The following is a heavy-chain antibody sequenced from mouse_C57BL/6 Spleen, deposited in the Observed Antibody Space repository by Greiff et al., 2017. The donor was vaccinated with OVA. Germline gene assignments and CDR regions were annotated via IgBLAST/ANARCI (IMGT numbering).Heavy chain of an antibody. D-gene: IGHD2-4*01. CDR3: ARPYDYEVYAMDY. Sequence: QVQLKESGPGLVAPSQSLSITCTVSGFSLTSYGVHWVRQPPGKGLEWLVVIWSDGSTTYNSALKSRLSISKDNSKSQVFLKMNSLQTDDTAMYYCARPYDYEVYAMDYWGQGTSVTVSS. CDR2: IWSDGST. J-gene: IGHJ4*01. CDR1: GFSLTSYG. V-gene: IGHV2-6*03.